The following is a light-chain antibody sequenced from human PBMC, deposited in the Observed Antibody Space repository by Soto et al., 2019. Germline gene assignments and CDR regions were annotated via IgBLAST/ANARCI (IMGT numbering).Light chain of an antibody. CDR1: SCDIGGYNL. Sequence: QSALTQPASVSGSPGQSITIFCTGTSCDIGGYNLVSWYQQHPGKAPNLMIYEIPKRSSGVASRFSGSRSGNAASVTIAGLHAEEEADYYCCSYAGPSTVLFGGGTKLTVL. CDR2: EIP. CDR3: CSYAGPSTVL. V-gene: IGLV2-23*02. J-gene: IGLJ2*01.